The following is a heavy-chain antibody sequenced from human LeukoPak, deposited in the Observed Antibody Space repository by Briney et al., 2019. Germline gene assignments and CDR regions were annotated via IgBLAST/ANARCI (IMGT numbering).Heavy chain of an antibody. J-gene: IGHJ4*02. D-gene: IGHD4-17*01. CDR1: GFTFSSYG. V-gene: IGHV3-30*18. CDR2: ISYDGSNK. Sequence: AGGSLRLSCAASGFTFSSYGMHWVRQAPGKGLEWVAVISYDGSNKYYADCVKGRFTISRDNSKNTLYLQMNSLRAEDTAVYYCAKVRRIYGDWTTGYFDYWGQGPLVTVSS. CDR3: AKVRRIYGDWTTGYFDY.